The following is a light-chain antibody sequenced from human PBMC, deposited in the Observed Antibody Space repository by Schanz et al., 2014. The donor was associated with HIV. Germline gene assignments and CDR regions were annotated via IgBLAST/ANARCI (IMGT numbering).Light chain of an antibody. J-gene: IGKJ2*03. CDR2: AAS. V-gene: IGKV1-17*01. CDR1: QGIGNE. Sequence: DIQMTQSPSSLSASVGDTVTITCRASQGIGNELGWYQQKPGKAPKRLIYAASFLQSEVPSRFIGSGSGTEFTLTISSLQPDDFATYYCQQYDKYSYSFGQGTKLEIK. CDR3: QQYDKYSYS.